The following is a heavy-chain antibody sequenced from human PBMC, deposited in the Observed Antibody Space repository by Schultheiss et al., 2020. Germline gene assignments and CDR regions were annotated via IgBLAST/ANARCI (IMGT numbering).Heavy chain of an antibody. V-gene: IGHV3-30-3*02. J-gene: IGHJ4*02. D-gene: IGHD3-22*01. CDR2: ISYDGSDK. CDR3: AKDGITMIVVVTMYYFDY. CDR1: GFTFSSYV. Sequence: GGSLRLSCAASGFTFSSYVIHWVRQAPGKGLEWVAVISYDGSDKYYADSVKGRFTISRDNAKNSLYLQMNSLRAEDTAVYYCAKDGITMIVVVTMYYFDYWGQGTLVTVYS.